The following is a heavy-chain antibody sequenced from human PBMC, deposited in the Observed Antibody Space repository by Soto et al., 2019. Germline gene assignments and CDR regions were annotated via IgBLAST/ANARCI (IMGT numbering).Heavy chain of an antibody. D-gene: IGHD2-2*01. Sequence: SVKVSCKASGGTFSSYAISWVRQAPGQGLEWMGGIIPIFGTANYAQKFQGRVTITADESTSTAYMELSSLRSEDTAVYYCAVHIVVVPAAMRYYYYGMDVWGQGTTVTVSS. CDR1: GGTFSSYA. CDR2: IIPIFGTA. CDR3: AVHIVVVPAAMRYYYYGMDV. V-gene: IGHV1-69*13. J-gene: IGHJ6*02.